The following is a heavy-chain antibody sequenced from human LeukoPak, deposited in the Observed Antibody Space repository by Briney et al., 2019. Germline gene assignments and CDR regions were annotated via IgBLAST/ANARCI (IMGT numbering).Heavy chain of an antibody. J-gene: IGHJ4*02. CDR3: AKDGYGVLDY. Sequence: GGSLRLSCAASGFTFSSYAMSWVRQAPGKGLEWVSAISGSGGSTHYADSVKGRFTISRENSQNTLYLQMNSLRAEDTAVYYCAKDGYGVLDYWGQGTLVTVSS. V-gene: IGHV3-23*01. D-gene: IGHD4-17*01. CDR1: GFTFSSYA. CDR2: ISGSGGST.